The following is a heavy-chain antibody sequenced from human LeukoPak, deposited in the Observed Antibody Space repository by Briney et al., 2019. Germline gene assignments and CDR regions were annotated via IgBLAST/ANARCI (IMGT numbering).Heavy chain of an antibody. J-gene: IGHJ5*02. CDR2: IYHSGST. Sequence: SETLSLTCAVSGGSISSGGYSWSWIRQPPGKGLEWIGYIYHSGSTYYNPSLKSRVTISVDRPKNQFSLKLSSVTAADTAVYYCARGAHCSGGSCYLSWFDPWGQGTLVTVSS. CDR1: GGSISSGGYS. CDR3: ARGAHCSGGSCYLSWFDP. D-gene: IGHD2-15*01. V-gene: IGHV4-30-2*01.